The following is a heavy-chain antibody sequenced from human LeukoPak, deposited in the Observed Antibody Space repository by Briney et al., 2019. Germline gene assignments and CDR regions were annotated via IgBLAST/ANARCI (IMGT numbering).Heavy chain of an antibody. CDR2: ISSSSSYI. V-gene: IGHV3-21*01. CDR1: GFTFSSYS. Sequence: GGSLRLSCAASGFTFSSYSMNWVRQAPGKGLEWVSSISSSSSYIYYADSVKGRFTISRDNAKNSLYLQMNSLRAEDTAVYYCARLTEYSSSSGWYYYYYMDVWGKGTTVTVSS. J-gene: IGHJ6*03. CDR3: ARLTEYSSSSGWYYYYYMDV. D-gene: IGHD6-6*01.